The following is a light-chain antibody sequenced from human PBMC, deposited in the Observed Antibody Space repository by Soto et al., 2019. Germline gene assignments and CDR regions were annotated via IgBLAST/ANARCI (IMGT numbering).Light chain of an antibody. Sequence: QSVLTQPPSLSGAPGQNIIISCTGGGSNIGAGFDVHWYQQLPGTAPKLLIYGNTNRPSGVPDRFSGSKSGTSASLVMTGVQAEDEADYYCQSYDTGLSGPVVFGGGTKLTVL. CDR3: QSYDTGLSGPVV. CDR1: GSNIGAGFD. V-gene: IGLV1-40*01. CDR2: GNT. J-gene: IGLJ2*01.